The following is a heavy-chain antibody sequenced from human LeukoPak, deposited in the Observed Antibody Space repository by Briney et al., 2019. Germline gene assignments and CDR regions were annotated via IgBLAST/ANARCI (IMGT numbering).Heavy chain of an antibody. V-gene: IGHV1-46*01. Sequence: ASVKVSCKASGYTFTIYYMHWVRQAPGQGREWMGIINPSGGSTSYAQKFQGRVTMTRDTSISTAYMELSRLRSDDTAVYYCARSAMGAYFDWMTYYYYYMDVWGKGTTVTISS. CDR3: ARSAMGAYFDWMTYYYYYMDV. CDR1: GYTFTIYY. D-gene: IGHD3-9*01. J-gene: IGHJ6*03. CDR2: INPSGGST.